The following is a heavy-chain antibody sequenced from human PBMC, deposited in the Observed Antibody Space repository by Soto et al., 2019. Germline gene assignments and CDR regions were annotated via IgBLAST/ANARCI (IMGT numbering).Heavy chain of an antibody. V-gene: IGHV3-30-3*01. CDR2: ISDDGTNK. CDR1: GFTFSSYA. CDR3: LRLLTTTVTAMGY. D-gene: IGHD4-17*01. J-gene: IGHJ4*02. Sequence: QVQLEESGGGVVQPGRSLRLSCKGSGFTFSSYAIQWVRQAPGKGLEWVAAISDDGTNKHTADSVKGRFTISRDNSRNTVYLQVKSLRVEDTAVYYCLRLLTTTVTAMGYWGQVTPVTV.